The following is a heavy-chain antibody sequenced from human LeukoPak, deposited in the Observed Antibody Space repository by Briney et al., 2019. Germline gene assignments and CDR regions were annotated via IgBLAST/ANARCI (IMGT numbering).Heavy chain of an antibody. V-gene: IGHV3-7*01. Sequence: GGSLRLSCEASGFTFSSHWMSWVRQAPGKGLEWGAIIKQDGSEKDYVDSVTGRFTISRDNAKNSLYLQMNSLRDEDTAVYYCARDTSAWRYGMDVWGQGTTVTVSS. CDR3: ARDTSAWRYGMDV. CDR1: GFTFSSHW. CDR2: IKQDGSEK. D-gene: IGHD6-19*01. J-gene: IGHJ6*02.